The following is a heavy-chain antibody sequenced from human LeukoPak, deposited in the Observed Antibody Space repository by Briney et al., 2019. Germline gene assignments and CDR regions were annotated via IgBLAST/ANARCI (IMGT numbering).Heavy chain of an antibody. Sequence: RGSLRLSCAASGFTFSSYSMNWVRQAPGKGLEWVSSISSSSSYIYYADSVKGRFTISRDNAKNSLYLQMNSLRAEDTAVYYCARDTAMVDDAFDIWGQGTMVTVSS. CDR2: ISSSSSYI. J-gene: IGHJ3*02. D-gene: IGHD5-18*01. CDR3: ARDTAMVDDAFDI. CDR1: GFTFSSYS. V-gene: IGHV3-21*01.